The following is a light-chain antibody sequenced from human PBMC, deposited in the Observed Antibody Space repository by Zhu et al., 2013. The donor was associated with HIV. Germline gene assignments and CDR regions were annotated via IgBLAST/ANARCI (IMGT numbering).Light chain of an antibody. J-gene: IGKJ2*01. CDR1: QSVSSN. CDR2: GAA. CDR3: QQRSKWPPFT. Sequence: DIVLTQSPGTLSLSPGERATLSCRASQSVSSNLAWYQQKPGQAPRLLIFGAASRATGIPDRFSGSGSGTDFSLTISSLEPEDFTVYYCQQRSKWPPFTFGQGTKLEIK. V-gene: IGKV3-11*01.